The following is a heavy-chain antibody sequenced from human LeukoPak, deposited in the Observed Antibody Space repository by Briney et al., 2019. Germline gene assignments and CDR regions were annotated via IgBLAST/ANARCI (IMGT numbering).Heavy chain of an antibody. Sequence: GGSLRLSCAASGFTFSSDWMSWVRQAPGKGLEWVANIKQDGSEKYYVDSVKGRFTISRDNAKNSLYLQMNSLRAEDTAVYYCATDFWSGYYTAHWGQGTLVTVSS. D-gene: IGHD3-3*01. CDR3: ATDFWSGYYTAH. CDR2: IKQDGSEK. V-gene: IGHV3-7*01. J-gene: IGHJ4*02. CDR1: GFTFSSDW.